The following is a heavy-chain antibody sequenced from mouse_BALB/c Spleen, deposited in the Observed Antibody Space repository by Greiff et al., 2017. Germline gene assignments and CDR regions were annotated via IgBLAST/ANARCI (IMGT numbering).Heavy chain of an antibody. CDR3: GRSRDYDEAMDY. CDR2: ISTYYGDA. D-gene: IGHD2-4*01. Sequence: QVQLQQSGAELVRPGVSVKISCKGSGYTFTDYAMHWVKQSHAKSLEWIGVISTYYGDASYNQKFKGKATMTVDKSSSTAYMELARLTSEDSAISYCGRSRDYDEAMDYWGQGTSVTVSS. CDR1: GYTFTDYA. V-gene: IGHV1S137*01. J-gene: IGHJ4*01.